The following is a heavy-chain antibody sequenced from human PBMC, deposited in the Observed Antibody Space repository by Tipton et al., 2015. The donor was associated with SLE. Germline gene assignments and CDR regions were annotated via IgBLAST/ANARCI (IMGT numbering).Heavy chain of an antibody. CDR1: GASISSHY. CDR3: ARVTSTATYYEDF. J-gene: IGHJ4*02. Sequence: GLVKPSETLSLTCIVSGASISSHYWSWIRQPPGKGLEWIGYISDSGSTNYNPSLKSRVTISVDTSKNQFSLKLFSVTAADTAVYYCARVTSTATYYEDFWGQGTLVTVSS. V-gene: IGHV4-59*11. CDR2: ISDSGST. D-gene: IGHD3-16*01.